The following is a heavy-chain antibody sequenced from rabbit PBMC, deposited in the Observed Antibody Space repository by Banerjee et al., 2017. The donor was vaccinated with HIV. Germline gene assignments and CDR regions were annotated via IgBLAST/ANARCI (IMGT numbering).Heavy chain of an antibody. CDR1: GFSFSSGYY. Sequence: QQLVESGGGLVKPGASLPLTCNASGFSFSSGYYMCWVRQAPGKGLEWIGCVNVVGDGAYYASWAKGRFTISKTSSTTVTLQMTSLTAADTATYFCARDAGGGGYGDFKLWGPGTLVTVS. CDR2: VNVVGDGA. D-gene: IGHD2-1*01. V-gene: IGHV1S40*01. CDR3: ARDAGGGGYGDFKL. J-gene: IGHJ4*01.